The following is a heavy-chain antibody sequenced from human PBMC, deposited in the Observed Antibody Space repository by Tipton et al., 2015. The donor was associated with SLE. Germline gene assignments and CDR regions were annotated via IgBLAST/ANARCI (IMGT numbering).Heavy chain of an antibody. J-gene: IGHJ4*02. CDR3: ARVESRWGYYFDY. Sequence: AVSGVTFSTFEMIWVRQAPGKGLERVSYINTSGGTIYYADSVKGRFTISRDNAKNSLYLQMNSLRAEDTAVYYCARVESRWGYYFDYWGQGTLVTVSA. CDR1: GVTFSTFE. CDR2: INTSGGTI. V-gene: IGHV3-48*03. D-gene: IGHD3-22*01.